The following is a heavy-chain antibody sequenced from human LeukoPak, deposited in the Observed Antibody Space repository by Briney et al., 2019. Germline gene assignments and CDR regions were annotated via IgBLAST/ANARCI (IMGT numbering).Heavy chain of an antibody. V-gene: IGHV4-59*01. CDR1: GGSISSYY. D-gene: IGHD1-26*01. CDR2: IYYSGNT. J-gene: IGHJ5*02. CDR3: ARDPSPFYSGSYLGFDP. Sequence: SETLSLTCTVSGGSISSYYWSWIRQPPGKGLEWIGYIYYSGNTNYNPSLKSRVTISVVTSKNQFSLKLSSVTAADTAVYYCARDPSPFYSGSYLGFDPWGQGTLVTVSS.